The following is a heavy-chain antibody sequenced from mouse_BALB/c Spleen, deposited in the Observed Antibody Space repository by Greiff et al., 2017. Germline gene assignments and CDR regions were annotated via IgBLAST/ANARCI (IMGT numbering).Heavy chain of an antibody. D-gene: IGHD2-4*01. Sequence: EVHLVESGGGLVQPGGSLKLSCAASGFTFSSYTMSWVRQTPEKRLEWVAYISNGGGSTYYPDTVKGRFTISRDNAKNTLYLQMSSLKSEDTAMYYCARHLYDYEAWFAYWGQGTLVTVSA. J-gene: IGHJ3*01. CDR1: GFTFSSYT. V-gene: IGHV5-12-2*01. CDR2: ISNGGGST. CDR3: ARHLYDYEAWFAY.